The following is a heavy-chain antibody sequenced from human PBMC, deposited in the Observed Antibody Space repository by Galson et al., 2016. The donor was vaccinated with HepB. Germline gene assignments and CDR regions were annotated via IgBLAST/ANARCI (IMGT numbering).Heavy chain of an antibody. CDR3: ARVSFNYGWGTHRFVYGIDV. CDR2: ISSSGVTI. D-gene: IGHD3-16*02. Sequence: SLRLSCAASGFTFSTYDMNWVRQAPGKGLEWVSFISSSGVTIYYADSVQGRFTISRDNAKNSLSLQMNSLRDEDTAVYYCARVSFNYGWGTHRFVYGIDVWGQGTTVTVSS. J-gene: IGHJ6*02. V-gene: IGHV3-48*03. CDR1: GFTFSTYD.